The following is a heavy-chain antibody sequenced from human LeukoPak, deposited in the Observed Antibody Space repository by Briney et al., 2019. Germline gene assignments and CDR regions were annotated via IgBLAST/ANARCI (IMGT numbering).Heavy chain of an antibody. CDR1: GGSISSGDHY. D-gene: IGHD3-22*01. CDR3: ARDQNKYDSSGYYYYQYGMDV. CDR2: IYDSGNT. V-gene: IGHV4-30-4*01. J-gene: IGHJ6*01. Sequence: PSETLSLTCTVSGGSISSGDHYWTWIRQPPGKGLEWIRYIYDSGNTHYNPSLKSGVSISVDTAKIQFSLNLSSVTAAETAVYYCARDQNKYDSSGYYYYQYGMDVWGQGTTVTVSS.